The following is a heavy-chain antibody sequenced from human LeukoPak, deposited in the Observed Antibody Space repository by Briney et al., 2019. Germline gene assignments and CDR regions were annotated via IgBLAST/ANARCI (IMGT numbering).Heavy chain of an antibody. V-gene: IGHV4-59*11. Sequence: SETLSLTCTVSGGSISSHYWSWIRQPPGKGLEWIGYIYYSGSTNYNPSLKSRVTISVDTSKNQFSLKLSSVTAADTAVYYCARWGPNGWPPFAPWGQGTRVTVSS. J-gene: IGHJ5*02. CDR3: ARWGPNGWPPFAP. D-gene: IGHD6-19*01. CDR1: GGSISSHY. CDR2: IYYSGST.